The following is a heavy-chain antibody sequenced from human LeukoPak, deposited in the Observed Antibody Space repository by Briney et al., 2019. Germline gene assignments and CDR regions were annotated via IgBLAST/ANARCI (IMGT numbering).Heavy chain of an antibody. CDR3: ATGLTGDSLYCFDY. Sequence: GASVKVSCTASGYPFTRYYIHWVRQAPGQGLEWMGWIHPNSGGTKYTQKFQGRVSMTRDTSINTVYMEVSWLRSDDTAVYYCATGLTGDSLYCFDYWGQGSLVTVSS. CDR2: IHPNSGGT. J-gene: IGHJ4*02. D-gene: IGHD7-27*01. CDR1: GYPFTRYY. V-gene: IGHV1-2*02.